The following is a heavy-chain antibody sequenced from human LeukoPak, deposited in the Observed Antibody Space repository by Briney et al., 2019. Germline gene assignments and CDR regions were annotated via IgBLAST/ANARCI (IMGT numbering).Heavy chain of an antibody. CDR1: GFAFGSEA. J-gene: IGHJ1*01. V-gene: IGHV3-23*01. D-gene: IGHD6-6*01. Sequence: GGSLRLSCAVSGFAFGSEAMSWVRQSPARGLEWVASISPGGGTTCYADSVKRRFTISRDNAKNSLFLQMNSLRAEDTAVYYCARDFTTSSTAYLHHWGQGTLVTVSS. CDR2: ISPGGGTT. CDR3: ARDFTTSSTAYLHH.